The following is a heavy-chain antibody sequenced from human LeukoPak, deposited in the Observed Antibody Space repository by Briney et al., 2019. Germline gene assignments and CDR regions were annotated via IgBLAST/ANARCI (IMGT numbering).Heavy chain of an antibody. D-gene: IGHD5-24*01. V-gene: IGHV3-21*04. CDR3: ARDTLDGYNSNY. J-gene: IGHJ4*02. Sequence: KSGGSLRLSCAASGFTVSSNYMTWVRQAPGKGLEWVSSISSSSSYIYYADSVKGRFTISRDNAKNSLYLQMNSLRAEDTAVYYCARDTLDGYNSNYWGQGTLVTVSS. CDR1: GFTVSSNY. CDR2: ISSSSSYI.